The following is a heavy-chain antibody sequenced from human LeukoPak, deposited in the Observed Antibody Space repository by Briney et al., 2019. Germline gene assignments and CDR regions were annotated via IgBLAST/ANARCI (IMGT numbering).Heavy chain of an antibody. V-gene: IGHV4-30-2*01. D-gene: IGHD1-14*01. CDR1: GGSISSGGYS. Sequence: SETLSLTCAVSGGSISSGGYSWSWIRQPPGKGLEWIGYIYHSGSTYYNPSLKSRVTISVDRSKYQFSLKLSSVTAADTAVYYCARDREGGIIDYWGQGTLVTVSS. J-gene: IGHJ4*02. CDR3: ARDREGGIIDY. CDR2: IYHSGST.